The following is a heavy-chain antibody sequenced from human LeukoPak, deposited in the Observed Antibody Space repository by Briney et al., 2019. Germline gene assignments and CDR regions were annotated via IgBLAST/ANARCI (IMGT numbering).Heavy chain of an antibody. Sequence: GGSLRLSCAASGVTFSSYSMNWVRQAPGKGLEWVSSISSSSSYIYYADSVKGRFTISRDNAKNSLYLQMNSLRAEDTAVYYCARDVHYYGSGSYFPLDYWGQGTLVTVSS. D-gene: IGHD3-10*01. J-gene: IGHJ4*02. CDR1: GVTFSSYS. CDR3: ARDVHYYGSGSYFPLDY. V-gene: IGHV3-21*01. CDR2: ISSSSSYI.